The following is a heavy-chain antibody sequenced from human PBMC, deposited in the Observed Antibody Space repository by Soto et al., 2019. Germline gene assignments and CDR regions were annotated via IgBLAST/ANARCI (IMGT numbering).Heavy chain of an antibody. V-gene: IGHV3-7*03. J-gene: IGHJ6*02. CDR2: IKQDGSEK. Sequence: GGSLRLSCADSGFTFSSYWMSWVRQTPGRGLEWVASIKQDGSEKYSVVSLKGRFTITRDNDGNSLYLQMNSLRAEDTAVYYCARGGGIYYDFWSGSTYYYYGLDVWGQGTTVTVSS. CDR3: ARGGGIYYDFWSGSTYYYYGLDV. D-gene: IGHD3-3*01. CDR1: GFTFSSYW.